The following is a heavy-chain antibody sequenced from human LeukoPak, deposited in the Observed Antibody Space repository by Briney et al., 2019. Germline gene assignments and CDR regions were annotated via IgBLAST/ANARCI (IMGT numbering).Heavy chain of an antibody. J-gene: IGHJ5*02. CDR3: AKVPQWPRSWFDP. Sequence: PGGSLRLSCTASGYSVSLNYMSWVRQAPGKALEWVSVIYSGGDTDYAGSVQGRFTISRDNVQNIVFLEMNSLRVEDTAVYYCAKVPQWPRSWFDPWGQGTLVTVSS. CDR1: GYSVSLNY. CDR2: IYSGGDT. V-gene: IGHV3-66*01. D-gene: IGHD6-19*01.